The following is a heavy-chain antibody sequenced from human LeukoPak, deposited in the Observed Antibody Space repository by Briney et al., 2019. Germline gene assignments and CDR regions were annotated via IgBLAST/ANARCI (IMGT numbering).Heavy chain of an antibody. CDR1: GFTFSTYV. Sequence: PGRSLRLSCAASGFTFSTYVMHWVRQTPGKGLEWVAVISSDGSNKYYADFVKGRFTISRDNSKNTLYLQMNSLRAEDTAVYYCAKKSTTVITYYFDYWGQGTLVTVSS. V-gene: IGHV3-30*04. J-gene: IGHJ4*02. CDR3: AKKSTTVITYYFDY. CDR2: ISSDGSNK. D-gene: IGHD4-11*01.